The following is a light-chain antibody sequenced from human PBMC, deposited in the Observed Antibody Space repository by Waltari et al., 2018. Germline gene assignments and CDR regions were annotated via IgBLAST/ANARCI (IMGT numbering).Light chain of an antibody. CDR2: GAS. CDR1: QVVTSNS. V-gene: IGKV3-20*01. CDR3: QQYGTAPHT. Sequence: EILLTQSPGTLSLSPGERATLSCRATQVVTSNSLAWYKLSPGQSPRLLIYGASTRATGVPDKISGSGSGTDFTLTINKLEPEDFAVYYCQQYGTAPHTFGGGTKVEV. J-gene: IGKJ4*01.